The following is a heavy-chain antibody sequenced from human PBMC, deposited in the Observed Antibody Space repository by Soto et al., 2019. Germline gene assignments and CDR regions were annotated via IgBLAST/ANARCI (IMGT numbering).Heavy chain of an antibody. CDR2: IPYDGSNK. D-gene: IGHD3-3*01. CDR3: ARDRDVLRFLEWSYLAYYAMDV. J-gene: IGHJ6*02. CDR1: GFTFSRYG. Sequence: PGGSLRLSCAASGFTFSRYGMHWVRQAPGKGLEWVAVIPYDGSNKYYADSVKGRFTISRDNSKNMLYLQMNSLRAEDTAVYYCARDRDVLRFLEWSYLAYYAMDVWGQGTTVTVS. V-gene: IGHV3-30*03.